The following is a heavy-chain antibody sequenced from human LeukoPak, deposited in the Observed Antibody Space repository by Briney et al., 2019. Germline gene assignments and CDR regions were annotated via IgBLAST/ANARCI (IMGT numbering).Heavy chain of an antibody. D-gene: IGHD2-15*01. J-gene: IGHJ6*02. Sequence: GGSLRLSCAASGFTFSSYGMHWVRQAPGKGLEWVAVIWYDGSNKYYADSVKGRFTISRDNSKNTLYLQMYSLRAEDTAVYYCARELGYCSGGSCYSDGMDVWGQGTTVTVSS. CDR1: GFTFSSYG. V-gene: IGHV3-33*01. CDR2: IWYDGSNK. CDR3: ARELGYCSGGSCYSDGMDV.